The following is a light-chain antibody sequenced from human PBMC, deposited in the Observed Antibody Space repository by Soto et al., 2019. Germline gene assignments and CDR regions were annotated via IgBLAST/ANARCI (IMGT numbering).Light chain of an antibody. CDR1: SSDVGGYDY. V-gene: IGLV2-14*01. CDR3: SSYSISTACL. Sequence: QSVLTQPASVSGSPGQSITISCTGTSSDVGGYDYVSWYQLHPGKAPKLMVFEVNNRPSGVSYRFSGSKSGNTASLTISGLQAEDEADYFCSSYSISTACLFGTGTKV. CDR2: EVN. J-gene: IGLJ1*01.